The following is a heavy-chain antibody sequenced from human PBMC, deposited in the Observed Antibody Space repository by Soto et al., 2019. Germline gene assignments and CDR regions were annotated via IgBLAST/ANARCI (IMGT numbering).Heavy chain of an antibody. Sequence: QVQLVQSGAEVKKPGASVRVSCKASGYTFTAYHIHWMRQAPGQGLECMGWINPDSGGTTYIQNFQGRVTMTRDTSISTVYMELSRLTSDDTAVYFCVRENWSYVDWGQGTLVTVSS. CDR3: VRENWSYVD. D-gene: IGHD1-7*01. V-gene: IGHV1-2*02. J-gene: IGHJ4*02. CDR1: GYTFTAYH. CDR2: INPDSGGT.